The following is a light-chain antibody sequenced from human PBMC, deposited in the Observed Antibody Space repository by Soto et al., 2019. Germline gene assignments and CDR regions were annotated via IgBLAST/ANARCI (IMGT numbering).Light chain of an antibody. CDR2: GAS. CDR3: QQYNDWPPLT. CDR1: QSVSGN. V-gene: IGKV3-15*01. Sequence: EIVMTQSPATLSVPPGERATLSCRASQSVSGNLAWYQQKPGQAPRLLIYGASTRATGIPARFSGSGSGTEFTLTITSLQSEDFAVYYCQQYNDWPPLTFGGGTKVEIK. J-gene: IGKJ4*01.